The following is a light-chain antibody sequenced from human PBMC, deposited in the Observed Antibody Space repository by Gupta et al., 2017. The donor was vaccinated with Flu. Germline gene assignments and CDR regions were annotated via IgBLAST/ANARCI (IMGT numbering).Light chain of an antibody. Sequence: DIQMTQSPSTLSASVGDRVTITCRANQSISSRLTWYQQKPGKAPKLLIYKASYLESGVPSRFSGSGSGTEFTLTISSLQPDDFATYYCQQYDTYWTFGQGTKVEIQ. CDR1: QSISSR. CDR3: QQYDTYWT. V-gene: IGKV1-5*03. J-gene: IGKJ1*01. CDR2: KAS.